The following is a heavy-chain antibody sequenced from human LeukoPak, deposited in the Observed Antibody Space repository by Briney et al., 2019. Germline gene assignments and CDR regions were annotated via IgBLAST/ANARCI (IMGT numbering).Heavy chain of an antibody. CDR3: ARGVYIAAAQHGY. D-gene: IGHD6-13*01. J-gene: IGHJ4*02. Sequence: SETLSLTCAVYGGSFSGYYWSWIRQPPGKGLEWIGEINHSGSTNYNPSLKSRVTISVDTSKNQFSLKLSSVTAADTAVYHCARGVYIAAAQHGYWGQGTLVTVSS. CDR2: INHSGST. V-gene: IGHV4-34*01. CDR1: GGSFSGYY.